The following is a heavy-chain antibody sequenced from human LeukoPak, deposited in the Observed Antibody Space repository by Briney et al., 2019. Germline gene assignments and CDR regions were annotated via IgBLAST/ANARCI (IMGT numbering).Heavy chain of an antibody. V-gene: IGHV5-51*01. CDR2: IYPGDSDT. D-gene: IGHD3-10*01. Sequence: GESLKISCKGSGYSFTSYWIGWVRQMPGKGLEWMGIIYPGDSDTRYSPSFQGQVTISADKSISTAYLQWSSLKASDTAMYYCASLTRGSGSYYGAGIAHGMDVWGQGTTVTVSS. CDR1: GYSFTSYW. CDR3: ASLTRGSGSYYGAGIAHGMDV. J-gene: IGHJ6*02.